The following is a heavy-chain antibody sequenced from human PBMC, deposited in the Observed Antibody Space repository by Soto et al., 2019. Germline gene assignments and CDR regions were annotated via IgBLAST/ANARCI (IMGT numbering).Heavy chain of an antibody. CDR2: MNPNSGNT. J-gene: IGHJ6*03. CDR3: ALSLQEYYYYYYMDV. CDR1: GYTCTSYD. V-gene: IGHV1-8*01. Sequence: EASVKVSCKASGYTCTSYDINWVRQATGQGLEWMGWMNPNSGNTGYAQKFQGRVTMTRNTSISTAYMELSSLRSEDTAVYYCALSLQEYYYYYYMDVWGKGTTVTVSS.